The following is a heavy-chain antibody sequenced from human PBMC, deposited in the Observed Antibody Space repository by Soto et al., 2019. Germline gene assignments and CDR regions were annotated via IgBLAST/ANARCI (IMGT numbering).Heavy chain of an antibody. J-gene: IGHJ4*01. CDR1: GYGFSSFD. Sequence: ASVKVSCKASGYGFSSFDINWVRQASGQGLEWMGWMNPYNGNTDYAQRFQGRITMTRDTSINTAYMELSSLRSEDTAVYYCVRGRGLVMKAAVWGHGTLVTVSS. CDR3: VRGRGLVMKAAV. V-gene: IGHV1-8*01. CDR2: MNPYNGNT. D-gene: IGHD2-15*01.